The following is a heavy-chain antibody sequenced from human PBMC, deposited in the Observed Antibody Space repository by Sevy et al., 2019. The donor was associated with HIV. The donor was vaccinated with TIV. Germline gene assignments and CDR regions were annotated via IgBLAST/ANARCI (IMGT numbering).Heavy chain of an antibody. CDR3: AMEPADIVVVPAAYYGMDV. V-gene: IGHV3-48*03. CDR2: ISSSGSTI. Sequence: GGSLRLSCAASGFTFSSYEMNWVRQAPGKGLEWVSYISSSGSTIYYADSVKGRFTISRDNAKNSLYLQMNSLRAEDTAVYYGAMEPADIVVVPAAYYGMDVWGQGTTVTVSS. CDR1: GFTFSSYE. J-gene: IGHJ6*02. D-gene: IGHD2-2*01.